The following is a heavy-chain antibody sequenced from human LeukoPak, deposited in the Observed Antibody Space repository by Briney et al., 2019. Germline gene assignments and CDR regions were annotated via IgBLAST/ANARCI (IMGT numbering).Heavy chain of an antibody. D-gene: IGHD1-26*01. CDR3: ARGAVPGGRGPYYYYYFYMDV. V-gene: IGHV4-4*09. Sequence: SETLSLTCTVSGGSISSYYWSWVRQPPGEGLEWIGYIYTSGSTNYNPSLKSRGTISVDTSKNQFSLKLSSVTAADTAVYYCARGAVPGGRGPYYYYYFYMDVWGKGTTVTVSS. J-gene: IGHJ6*03. CDR2: IYTSGST. CDR1: GGSISSYY.